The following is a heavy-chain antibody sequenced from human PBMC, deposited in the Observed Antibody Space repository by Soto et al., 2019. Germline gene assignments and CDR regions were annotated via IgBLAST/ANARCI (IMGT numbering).Heavy chain of an antibody. CDR1: GGSISSDNYY. CDR3: ARKATVTTCFDY. V-gene: IGHV4-31*03. Sequence: QVQLQESGPGLVKPSQTLSLTCTVSGGSISSDNYYWSWIRQHPGKGLEWIGYIYYSGSTYYNLSLRRRVTISVDTSKNQFSLKLSSVTAADTAVYYCARKATVTTCFDYWGQGTLVTVSS. D-gene: IGHD4-17*01. J-gene: IGHJ4*02. CDR2: IYYSGST.